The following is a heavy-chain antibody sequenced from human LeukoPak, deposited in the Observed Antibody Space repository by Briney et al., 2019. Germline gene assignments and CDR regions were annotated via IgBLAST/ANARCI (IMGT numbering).Heavy chain of an antibody. CDR3: AREGSSSCYDSCNWFDP. D-gene: IGHD2-2*01. J-gene: IGHJ5*02. Sequence: GGSLRLSCAASGFTFSSYEMSWVRQAPGKGLEWISHISGSGTTIYYGDSVKGRFTISRDNAKNSLYLQMNSLRAGDTAIYYCAREGSSSCYDSCNWFDPWGQGTLVTVSS. V-gene: IGHV3-48*03. CDR2: ISGSGTTI. CDR1: GFTFSSYE.